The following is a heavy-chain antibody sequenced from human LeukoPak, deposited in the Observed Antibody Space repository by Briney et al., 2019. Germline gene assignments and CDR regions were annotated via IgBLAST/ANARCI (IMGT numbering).Heavy chain of an antibody. Sequence: SVKVSCKASGGTFRSYAISWVRQAPGQGLEWMGRIIPIFGTANYAQKFQGRVTITTDESTSTSYMELSSLRSEDTAVYYCARDRDGYNWVDFDYWGQGTLVTVSS. V-gene: IGHV1-69*05. CDR3: ARDRDGYNWVDFDY. J-gene: IGHJ4*02. CDR2: IIPIFGTA. D-gene: IGHD5-24*01. CDR1: GGTFRSYA.